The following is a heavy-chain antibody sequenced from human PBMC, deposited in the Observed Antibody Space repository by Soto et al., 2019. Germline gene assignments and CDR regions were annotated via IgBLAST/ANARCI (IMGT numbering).Heavy chain of an antibody. J-gene: IGHJ2*01. Sequence: SETLSLTCAVYGGSFSGYYWSWIRQPPGKGLEWIGEINHSGSTNYNPSLKSRVTISVDTSKNQFSLKLSSVTAADTAVYYCARGGSSSSPSLYWYFDLWGRGTLVTVSS. CDR3: ARGGSSSSPSLYWYFDL. D-gene: IGHD6-6*01. V-gene: IGHV4-34*01. CDR1: GGSFSGYY. CDR2: INHSGST.